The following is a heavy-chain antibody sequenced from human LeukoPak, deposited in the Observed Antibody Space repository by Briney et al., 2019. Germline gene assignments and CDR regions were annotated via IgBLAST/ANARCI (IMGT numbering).Heavy chain of an antibody. CDR3: ARAGVDYYGSGSRKPFYYFDY. V-gene: IGHV4-39*07. CDR2: IYYSGST. D-gene: IGHD3-10*01. CDR1: GGSISSSSYY. J-gene: IGHJ4*02. Sequence: SETLSLTCTVSGGSISSSSYYWGWIRQPPGKGLEWIGSIYYSGSTYYNPSLKSRVTISVDTSKNQFSLKLSSVTAADTAVYYCARAGVDYYGSGSRKPFYYFDYWGQGTLVTVSS.